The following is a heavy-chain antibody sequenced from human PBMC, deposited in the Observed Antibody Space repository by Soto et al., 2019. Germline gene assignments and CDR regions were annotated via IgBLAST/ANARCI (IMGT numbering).Heavy chain of an antibody. J-gene: IGHJ3*02. CDR3: ARDLSGSYPIDAFDI. V-gene: IGHV1-3*01. CDR2: INAGNGNT. CDR1: GYTFTSYA. D-gene: IGHD1-26*01. Sequence: EASVKVSCKASGYTFTSYAMHWVRQAPGQRLEWMGWINAGNGNTKYSQKFQGRVTITRDTSASTAYMELSSLRSEDTAVYYCARDLSGSYPIDAFDIWGQGTMVT.